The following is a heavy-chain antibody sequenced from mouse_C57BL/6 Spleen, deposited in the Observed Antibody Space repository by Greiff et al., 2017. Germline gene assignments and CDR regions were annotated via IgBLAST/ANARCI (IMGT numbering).Heavy chain of an antibody. CDR2: ISYDGSN. D-gene: IGHD1-1*01. CDR3: AREYYGSLWYFDV. Sequence: DVKLQESGPGLVKPSQSLSLTCSVTGYSITSGYYWNWIRQFPGNKLEWMGYISYDGSNNYNPSLKNRISITRDTSKNQFFLKLNSVTTEDTATYYCAREYYGSLWYFDVWGTGTTVTVSS. CDR1: GYSITSGYY. V-gene: IGHV3-6*01. J-gene: IGHJ1*03.